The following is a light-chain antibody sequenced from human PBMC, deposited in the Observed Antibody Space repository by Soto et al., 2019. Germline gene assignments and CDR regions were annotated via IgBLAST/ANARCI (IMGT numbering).Light chain of an antibody. Sequence: EIVMTQSPATLSVSPGERATLSCRASQSVSSNLAWYQQKPGQAPRLLIYDASTRATGIPVRFSGSGSGTEFTLTISSLQSEDFAVYYCQQYKNWWTFGQGTKVEIK. CDR1: QSVSSN. J-gene: IGKJ1*01. CDR2: DAS. V-gene: IGKV3-15*01. CDR3: QQYKNWWT.